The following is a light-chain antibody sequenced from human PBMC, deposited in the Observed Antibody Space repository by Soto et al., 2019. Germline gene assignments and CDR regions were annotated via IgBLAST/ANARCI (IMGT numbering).Light chain of an antibody. CDR2: GAT. Sequence: EMVMTQSPATLSVSPGDRATLSCRASQSVSSDLAWYQQKPGQAPRLLMYGATTRATGIPVRFSGSGSGTEFTLTISSLQSADFAVYYCQVYYHWQGTFGQGTKVEIK. V-gene: IGKV3-15*01. J-gene: IGKJ1*01. CDR3: QVYYHWQGT. CDR1: QSVSSD.